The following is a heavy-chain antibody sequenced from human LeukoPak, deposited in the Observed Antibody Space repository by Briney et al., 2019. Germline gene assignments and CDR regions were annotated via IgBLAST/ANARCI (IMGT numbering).Heavy chain of an antibody. J-gene: IGHJ4*02. Sequence: SGGSLRLSCAASGFTFSSYAMSWVRQAPRKGLEWVSAISGSGGSTYYADSVKGRFTISRDNSKNTLYLQMNSLRAEDTAVYYCARDAYSGSYPPFDYWGQGTLVTVSS. V-gene: IGHV3-23*01. CDR2: ISGSGGST. D-gene: IGHD1-26*01. CDR3: ARDAYSGSYPPFDY. CDR1: GFTFSSYA.